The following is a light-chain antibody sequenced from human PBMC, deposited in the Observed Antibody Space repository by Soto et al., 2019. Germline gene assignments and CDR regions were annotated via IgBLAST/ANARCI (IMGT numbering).Light chain of an antibody. CDR2: KAS. Sequence: DIQMTQSPSTLSASVGDRVTITCRASQSISSWLTWYQQKAGQAPKLLIYKASIVESGVPSRFSGSGSGTDFTLTISSLQPDYSATYYCQQYSYFATFGQGTRVEVK. J-gene: IGKJ1*01. CDR3: QQYSYFAT. CDR1: QSISSW. V-gene: IGKV1-5*03.